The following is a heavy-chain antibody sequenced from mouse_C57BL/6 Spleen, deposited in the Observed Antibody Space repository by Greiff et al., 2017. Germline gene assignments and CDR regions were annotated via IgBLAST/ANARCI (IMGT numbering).Heavy chain of an antibody. CDR2: FHPNSGNT. Sequence: QAQLQQLGAELLKPGASVKLSCKASGYTFTTSWINWVKQSHGQGLEWIGMFHPNSGNTNYNEKFKSKATLTVEKSSSTAYMQLSSLTSEDSAVYYCARGSNYNYFDYWGQGTTLTVSS. CDR1: GYTFTTSW. V-gene: IGHV1-64*01. J-gene: IGHJ2*01. D-gene: IGHD2-5*01. CDR3: ARGSNYNYFDY.